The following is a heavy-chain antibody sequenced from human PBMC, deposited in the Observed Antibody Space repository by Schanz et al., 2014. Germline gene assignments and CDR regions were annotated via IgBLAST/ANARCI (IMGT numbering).Heavy chain of an antibody. D-gene: IGHD2-2*01. CDR3: ARGRRGDCRRTSCTYYFDY. J-gene: IGHJ4*02. CDR2: ISANGGST. CDR1: GFTFSTYA. V-gene: IGHV3-64*01. Sequence: EVQLLESGGGLVQPGGSLRLSCAASGFTFSTYALSWVRQAPGKGLEYVSAISANGGSTYHAPSVQGRFTMSRDNSKNTLYLQMGSLRAGDTAVYYCARGRRGDCRRTSCTYYFDYWGQGTLVTVS.